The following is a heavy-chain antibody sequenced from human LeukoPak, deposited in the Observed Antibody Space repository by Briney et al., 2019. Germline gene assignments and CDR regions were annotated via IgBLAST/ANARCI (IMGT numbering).Heavy chain of an antibody. CDR3: ARGGDGYNYAFDM. J-gene: IGHJ3*02. V-gene: IGHV3-53*05. Sequence: PGGSLRLSCAASGFTVSSNYMSWVRQAPGKGLEWVSLLFSGGTTYYADSVKGRFTISRDNSKNTLYLQMNSLRAEDTAVYYCARGGDGYNYAFDMWGRGTMVTVSS. D-gene: IGHD5-24*01. CDR1: GFTVSSNY. CDR2: LFSGGTT.